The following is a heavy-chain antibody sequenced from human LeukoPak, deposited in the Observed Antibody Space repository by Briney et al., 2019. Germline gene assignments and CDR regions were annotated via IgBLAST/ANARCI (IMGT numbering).Heavy chain of an antibody. V-gene: IGHV3-23*01. CDR1: GFDLNTYG. D-gene: IGHD3-10*01. CDR3: VKESDQNAAGTVMISSGDH. CDR2: VRGSGGSR. J-gene: IGHJ4*02. Sequence: GGSLRLSCVAPGFDLNTYGMSWDRQAPGKVLQWVSSVRGSGGSRYYADSVKGRFTISRDNSQNTLYLQVNNLRAEDTALYYCVKESDQNAAGTVMISSGDHWGQRTQVTVSS.